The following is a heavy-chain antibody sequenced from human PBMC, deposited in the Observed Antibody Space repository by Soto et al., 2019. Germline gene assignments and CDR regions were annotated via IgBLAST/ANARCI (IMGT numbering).Heavy chain of an antibody. J-gene: IGHJ6*02. CDR2: ISSSSSYI. Sequence: GGSLRLSCAASGFTFSSYSMNWVRQAPGKGLEWVSSISSSSSYIYYADSVKGRFTISRDNAKNSLYLQMSSLRAEDTAVYYCARDRVAVAAQDVWGQGTTVTVSS. D-gene: IGHD6-19*01. V-gene: IGHV3-21*01. CDR3: ARDRVAVAAQDV. CDR1: GFTFSSYS.